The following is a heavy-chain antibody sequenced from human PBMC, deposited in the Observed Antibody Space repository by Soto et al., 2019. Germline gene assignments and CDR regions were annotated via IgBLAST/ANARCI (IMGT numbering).Heavy chain of an antibody. D-gene: IGHD3-3*01. Sequence: EVQLVESGGGLSQPGGSLRLSCAASGFNVKNDYMNWVRQAPGKGLEWVSILYTGGSTYYADSVKGRFTISRDNAKNTLYIQMNSLRVEDTAVYYCARDKSATEMAFGHWGQGTLVTVSS. CDR1: GFNVKNDY. CDR3: ARDKSATEMAFGH. J-gene: IGHJ4*02. V-gene: IGHV3-53*01. CDR2: LYTGGST.